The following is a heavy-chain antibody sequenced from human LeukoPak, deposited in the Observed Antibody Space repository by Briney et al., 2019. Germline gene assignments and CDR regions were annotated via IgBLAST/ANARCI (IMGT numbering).Heavy chain of an antibody. CDR2: IIPIFGTA. J-gene: IGHJ3*02. CDR3: ARGITGTTSLDDAFDI. CDR1: GGTFSSYA. Sequence: SVKVSCKASGGTFSSYAISWVRQAPGQGLEWMGGIIPIFGTANYAQKFQGRVTITADKSTSTAYMELSSLRSEDTAVYYCARGITGTTSLDDAFDIWGQGTMVTVSS. D-gene: IGHD1-7*01. V-gene: IGHV1-69*06.